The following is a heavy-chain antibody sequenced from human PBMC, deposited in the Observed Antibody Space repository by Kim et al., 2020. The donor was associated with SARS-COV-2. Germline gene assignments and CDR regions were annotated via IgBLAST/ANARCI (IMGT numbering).Heavy chain of an antibody. CDR1: GFTFSSYS. D-gene: IGHD3-22*01. Sequence: GGSLRLSCAASGFTFSSYSMNWVRQAPGKGLEWVSSISSSSSYIYYADSVKGRFTISRDNAKNSLYLQMNSLRAEDTAVYYGARDSHYYDSECAFDIWGQGTMVTVSS. V-gene: IGHV3-21*01. CDR3: ARDSHYYDSECAFDI. CDR2: ISSSSSYI. J-gene: IGHJ3*02.